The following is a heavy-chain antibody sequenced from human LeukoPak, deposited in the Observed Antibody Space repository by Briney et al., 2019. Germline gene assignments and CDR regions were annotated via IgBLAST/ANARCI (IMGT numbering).Heavy chain of an antibody. J-gene: IGHJ4*02. CDR3: ARDKKSGESSEIDY. D-gene: IGHD3-10*01. Sequence: GGSLRLSCAASGFTFSNYWVHWIRQAPGKGLVWVSRINRDGSTTKYADSVKGRFTVSRDNAKNTLNLQMNSLRAEDTAVYYCARDKKSGESSEIDYWGQGTLVTVSS. V-gene: IGHV3-74*03. CDR1: GFTFSNYW. CDR2: INRDGSTT.